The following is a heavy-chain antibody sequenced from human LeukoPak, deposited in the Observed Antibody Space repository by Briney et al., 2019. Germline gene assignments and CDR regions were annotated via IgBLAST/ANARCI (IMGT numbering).Heavy chain of an antibody. Sequence: ASVKVSCKASGYTFTSYDINWVRQATGQGLEWMGWMNPNSGNTGYAQKFQGRVTMTRNTSISTAYMELSSLRSEDTAVYYCARDSRSAARSVWWFDPWGQGTLVTVSS. D-gene: IGHD2-2*01. CDR1: GYTFTSYD. J-gene: IGHJ5*02. CDR2: MNPNSGNT. V-gene: IGHV1-8*01. CDR3: ARDSRSAARSVWWFDP.